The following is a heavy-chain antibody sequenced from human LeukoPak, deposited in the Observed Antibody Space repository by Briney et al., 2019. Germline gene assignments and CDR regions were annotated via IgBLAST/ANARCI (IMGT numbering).Heavy chain of an antibody. CDR2: ISTSSSYI. J-gene: IGHJ4*02. D-gene: IGHD4-17*01. V-gene: IGHV3-21*01. CDR3: ARDLGATVTYYYFDY. CDR1: GFTFSSYS. Sequence: KPGGSLRLSCAASGFTFSSYSMNWVRQAPGKGLEWVSSISTSSSYIYYADSVKGRFTISRDNAKNSLFLQMNSLRVEDTAVYYCARDLGATVTYYYFDYWGQGTLVTVSS.